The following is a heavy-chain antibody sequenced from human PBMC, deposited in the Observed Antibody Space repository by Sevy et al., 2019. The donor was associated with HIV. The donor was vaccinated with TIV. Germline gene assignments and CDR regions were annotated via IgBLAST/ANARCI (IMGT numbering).Heavy chain of an antibody. CDR2: INPKSGGT. CDR3: ARVVEPAGIDPYYYGVDV. D-gene: IGHD2-2*02. CDR1: GYTFTDYY. Sequence: ASVKVSCKASGYTFTDYYIHWVRQAPGQGLEWMGWINPKSGGTNYAQKFHGRGTMTRDTSISTAYMRLSRLRSDDTAVYYCARVVEPAGIDPYYYGVDVWGPGATVTVSS. J-gene: IGHJ6*02. V-gene: IGHV1-2*02.